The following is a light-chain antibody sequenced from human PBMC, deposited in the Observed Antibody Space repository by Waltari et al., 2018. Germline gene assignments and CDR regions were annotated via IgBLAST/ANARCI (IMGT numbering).Light chain of an antibody. V-gene: IGLV2-14*03. J-gene: IGLJ1*01. CDR1: SSDVGGYNY. CDR2: DVT. CDR3: SSFTTSSTYV. Sequence: QSALPQPASVSGSPGQSITISCSGSSSDVGGYNYVSWYQQHPDKVPKLLIYDVTYRPSGVSNRFSGSKSGNTASLTISGLQAEDEADYYCSSFTTSSTYVFGTGTRVTVL.